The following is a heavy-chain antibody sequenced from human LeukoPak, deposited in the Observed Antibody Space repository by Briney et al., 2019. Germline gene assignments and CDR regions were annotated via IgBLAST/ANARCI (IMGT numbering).Heavy chain of an antibody. CDR3: ARGSNYGHGVFDS. V-gene: IGHV3-74*01. D-gene: IGHD5-18*01. CDR2: INSDGSST. CDR1: GFTFSSYW. J-gene: IGHJ4*02. Sequence: GGSLRLSCAASGFTFSSYWMHWVRQAPGKGLVWVSRINSDGSSTSYADSVKGRFTISRDNAKSTPYLQMNSLRAEDTAVYYCARGSNYGHGVFDSWGQGTLVTVSS.